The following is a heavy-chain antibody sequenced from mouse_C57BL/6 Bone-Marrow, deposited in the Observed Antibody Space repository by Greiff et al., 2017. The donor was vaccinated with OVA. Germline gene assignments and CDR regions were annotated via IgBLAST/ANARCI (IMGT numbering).Heavy chain of an antibody. J-gene: IGHJ2*01. V-gene: IGHV1-81*01. Sequence: QVQLQQSGAELARPGASVKLSCKASGYTFTSYGISWVKQRTGQGLEWIGEIYPRSGNTYYNEKFQGKATMTADTSSNTAYLQLSSLTSEDTAVYYCTTFWLLLDYWGQGTTLTVSS. D-gene: IGHD2-3*01. CDR2: IYPRSGNT. CDR3: TTFWLLLDY. CDR1: GYTFTSYG.